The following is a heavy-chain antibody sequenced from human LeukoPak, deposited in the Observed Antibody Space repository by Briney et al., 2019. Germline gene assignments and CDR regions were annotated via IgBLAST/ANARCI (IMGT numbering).Heavy chain of an antibody. CDR1: GYTFTTYA. CDR3: ARKRPYDYVWGSYWFDP. Sequence: ASVKVSCKASGYTFTTYAMNWVRQAPGQGLEWMGWINTNTGNPTYAQGFTGRFVFSLDTSVSTAYLQISSLKAEDTAVYYCARKRPYDYVWGSYWFDPWGQGTLVTVSS. D-gene: IGHD3-16*01. CDR2: INTNTGNP. V-gene: IGHV7-4-1*02. J-gene: IGHJ5*02.